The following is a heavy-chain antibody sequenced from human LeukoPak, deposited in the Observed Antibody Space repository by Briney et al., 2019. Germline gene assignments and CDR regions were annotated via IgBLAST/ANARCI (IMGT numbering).Heavy chain of an antibody. Sequence: SGTLSLTCAVSGDSISSSHWWTWVRQPPGKGLEWIGEIYHRGTTSYNLSLKSRVTISVDRSKNQFSLRLTSVTAADTAVYYCARDYGSGDYYFAYWGQGALVTVSP. V-gene: IGHV4-4*02. J-gene: IGHJ4*02. D-gene: IGHD3-10*01. CDR1: GDSISSSHW. CDR2: IYHRGTT. CDR3: ARDYGSGDYYFAY.